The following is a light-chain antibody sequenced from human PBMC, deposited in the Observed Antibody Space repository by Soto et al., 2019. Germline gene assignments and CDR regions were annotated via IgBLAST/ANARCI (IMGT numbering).Light chain of an antibody. CDR1: QSISSW. Sequence: DIQMTQSPSTLSASVGDRVTITCRASQSISSWLAWYQQKPGKAPKLLIYDASSLESGVPSRFSGRGSGTDFTLTISSLQPDDFATYYCQQYNSYLYTFGQGTKLEIK. V-gene: IGKV1-5*01. J-gene: IGKJ2*01. CDR2: DAS. CDR3: QQYNSYLYT.